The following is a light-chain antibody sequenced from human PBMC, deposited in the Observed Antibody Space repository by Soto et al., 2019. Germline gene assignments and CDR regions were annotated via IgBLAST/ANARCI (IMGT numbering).Light chain of an antibody. CDR1: QSISNN. Sequence: IVMTQSPATLALSPCEEATLSCRASQSISNNFAWFQQKPGQVPRLLIYGASNRATGVSARFSGSGSGTEFTLTISSLQSEDFAVYYCLQYHYWWTFGQGTKVDIK. CDR2: GAS. CDR3: LQYHYWWT. V-gene: IGKV3-15*01. J-gene: IGKJ1*01.